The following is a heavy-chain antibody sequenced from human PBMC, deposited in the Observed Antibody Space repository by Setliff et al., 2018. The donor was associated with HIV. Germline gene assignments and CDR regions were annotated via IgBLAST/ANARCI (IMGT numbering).Heavy chain of an antibody. CDR2: INVGNGDT. D-gene: IGHD3-3*01. V-gene: IGHV1-8*02. J-gene: IGHJ4*02. CDR3: VRGTRYDFWSNYLTDYYFDY. CDR1: GGTFSNYS. Sequence: ASVKVSCKASGGTFSNYSISWVRQAPRQGLEWMGWINVGNGDTKYSQALQGRITITRNTLITTAFMELSSLRSEDTAVYYCVRGTRYDFWSNYLTDYYFDYWGQGTLVTVSS.